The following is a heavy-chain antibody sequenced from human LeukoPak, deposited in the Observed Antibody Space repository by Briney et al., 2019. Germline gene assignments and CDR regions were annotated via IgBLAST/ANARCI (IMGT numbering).Heavy chain of an antibody. D-gene: IGHD5-12*01. Sequence: SETLSLTCTVSGGSISSSSYYWGWIRQPPGKGLEWIGSIYYSGSTYYNPSLKSRVTISVDTSKNQFSLKLSSVTAADTAVYYCAGTPSDIVATGTPFFDYWGQGTLVTVSS. CDR3: AGTPSDIVATGTPFFDY. CDR1: GGSISSSSYY. J-gene: IGHJ4*02. CDR2: IYYSGST. V-gene: IGHV4-39*01.